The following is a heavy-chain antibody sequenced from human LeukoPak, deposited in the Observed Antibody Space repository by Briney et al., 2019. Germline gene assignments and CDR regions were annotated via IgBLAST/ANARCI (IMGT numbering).Heavy chain of an antibody. Sequence: PGGSLRLSCATSGFTFSSSAMSWVRQPPGKGLAWVSTISGSGGGTYYADSVKGRFTISRDNSKNTLYLQMNSLRAEDTAVYYCTWELLWGQGTLVTVSS. CDR3: TWELL. D-gene: IGHD1-26*01. CDR1: GFTFSSSA. J-gene: IGHJ4*02. V-gene: IGHV3-23*01. CDR2: ISGSGGGT.